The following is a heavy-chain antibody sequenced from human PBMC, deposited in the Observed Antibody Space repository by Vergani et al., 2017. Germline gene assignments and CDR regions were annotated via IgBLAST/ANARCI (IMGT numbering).Heavy chain of an antibody. CDR3: AREGGGTYYGSSGYGY. D-gene: IGHD3-22*01. CDR2: IDPSDSYT. CDR1: GYSFTNYW. Sequence: EVQLVQSGAEVKKSGESLRISCKGSGYSFTNYWISWVRQMPGKGLEWMGRIDPSDSYTNYSPSFQGHVTISADKSITTAYLQWSSLKASDTAMYYCAREGGGTYYGSSGYGYWGQGTLVTVSS. J-gene: IGHJ4*02. V-gene: IGHV5-10-1*03.